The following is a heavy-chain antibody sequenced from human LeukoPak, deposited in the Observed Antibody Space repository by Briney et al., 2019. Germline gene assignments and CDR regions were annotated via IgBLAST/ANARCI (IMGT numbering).Heavy chain of an antibody. J-gene: IGHJ6*02. Sequence: ASVKVSCKASGYTFTSYGISWVRRAPGQGLEWMGWISAYNGNTNYAQKLQGRVTMTTDTSTSTAYMELRSLRSDDTAVYYCAREYSYGNYYGMDVWGQGTTVTVSS. CDR3: AREYSYGNYYGMDV. V-gene: IGHV1-18*01. CDR1: GYTFTSYG. CDR2: ISAYNGNT. D-gene: IGHD5-18*01.